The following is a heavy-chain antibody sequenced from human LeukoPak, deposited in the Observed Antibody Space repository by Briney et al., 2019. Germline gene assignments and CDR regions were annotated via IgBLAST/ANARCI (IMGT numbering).Heavy chain of an antibody. Sequence: ASVKVSCKASGYTFTSYDINWVRQATGQGLEWMGWMSPNSGNTGYAQKFQGRVTITRDTSISTAYMELSSLTSEDTAVYYCARGGSWRVVINRLHAFDIWGQGTMVTVSS. CDR1: GYTFTSYD. V-gene: IGHV1-8*03. J-gene: IGHJ3*02. CDR3: ARGGSWRVVINRLHAFDI. D-gene: IGHD3-3*01. CDR2: MSPNSGNT.